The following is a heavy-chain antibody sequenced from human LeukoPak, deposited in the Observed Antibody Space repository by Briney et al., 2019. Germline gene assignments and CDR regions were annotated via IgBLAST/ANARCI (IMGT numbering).Heavy chain of an antibody. CDR3: AKGLAAAGLGVDY. V-gene: IGHV3-9*01. CDR1: GFTFDDYA. Sequence: GGSLRLSCAASGFTFDDYAMHGGRQAPGKGLEWVSVISWNSGSIGYADSVKGRFTISRDNAKNSLYLQMSSLRAEDTALYYCAKGLAAAGLGVDYWGQGTLVTVSS. CDR2: ISWNSGSI. D-gene: IGHD6-13*01. J-gene: IGHJ4*02.